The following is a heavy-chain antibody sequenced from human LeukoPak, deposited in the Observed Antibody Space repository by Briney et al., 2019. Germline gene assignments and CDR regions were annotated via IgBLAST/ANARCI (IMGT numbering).Heavy chain of an antibody. Sequence: PGGSLRLSCAASGFTFSTYGMNWVRLAPGRGLEWVSSISTSSSDIYYADSVKGRFTISRDNAKNSLYLQMNSLRAEDTAVYYCAGRNYDSSGYYLSYWGQGTLVTVSS. CDR2: ISTSSSDI. V-gene: IGHV3-21*01. D-gene: IGHD3-22*01. CDR3: AGRNYDSSGYYLSY. J-gene: IGHJ4*02. CDR1: GFTFSTYG.